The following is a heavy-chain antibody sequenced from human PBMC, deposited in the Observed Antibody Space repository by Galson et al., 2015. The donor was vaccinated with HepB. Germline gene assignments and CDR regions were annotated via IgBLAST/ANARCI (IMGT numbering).Heavy chain of an antibody. J-gene: IGHJ4*02. D-gene: IGHD6-19*01. Sequence: SVKVSCKASGYTFTSYGISWVRQAPGQGLERMGWISTYNGNTNYAQKLQGRVTMTTDTSTSTAYMELRSLRSDDTAVYYCARGIAVAGSYYFDYWGQGTLVTVSS. CDR2: ISTYNGNT. CDR3: ARGIAVAGSYYFDY. V-gene: IGHV1-18*04. CDR1: GYTFTSYG.